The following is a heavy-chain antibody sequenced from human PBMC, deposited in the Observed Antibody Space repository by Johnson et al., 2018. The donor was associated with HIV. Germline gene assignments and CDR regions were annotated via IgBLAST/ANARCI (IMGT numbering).Heavy chain of an antibody. CDR2: IRDDGSNK. D-gene: IGHD4-23*01. CDR1: GFTFDDYG. J-gene: IGHJ3*02. CDR3: AKDGRYGYGGIDGLDI. V-gene: IGHV3-30*02. Sequence: QVHLVESGGGVVRPGGSLRLSCAASGFTFDDYGMSWVRQAPGKGLEWVAFIRDDGSNKYYADSVKGRFTISRDNSKNSLYLQMNSLRAEDTAVYYCAKDGRYGYGGIDGLDIWGQGTMVTVSS.